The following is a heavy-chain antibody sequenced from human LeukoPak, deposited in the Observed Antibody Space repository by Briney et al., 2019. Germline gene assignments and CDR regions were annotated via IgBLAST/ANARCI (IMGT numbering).Heavy chain of an antibody. CDR2: IYTSGST. Sequence: SETLSLTCTVSGGSISSGSYYWSWIRQLAGKGLEWIGRIYTSGSTNYNPSLKSRVTISVDTSKNQFSLKLSSVTAADTAVYYCARLIAAAGILFWDCWGQGTLVTVSS. CDR3: ARLIAAAGILFWDC. J-gene: IGHJ4*02. CDR1: GGSISSGSYY. D-gene: IGHD6-13*01. V-gene: IGHV4-61*02.